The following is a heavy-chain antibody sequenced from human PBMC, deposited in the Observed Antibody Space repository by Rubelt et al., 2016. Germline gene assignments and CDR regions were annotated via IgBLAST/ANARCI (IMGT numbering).Heavy chain of an antibody. J-gene: IGHJ3*02. CDR3: AGGLWGSASGAFDI. CDR2: IYFSGST. Sequence: QLQLLESGPRLVKPSETLSLTCTVTGYSTTSGYYWGWVRQSPGGGLEWIGYIYFSGSTHYNPSLRGRVTISVDTSKNHFSLKLNSVTTADTAVYSCAGGLWGSASGAFDIWGLGTMVTVSS. CDR1: GYSTTSGYY. D-gene: IGHD1-26*01. V-gene: IGHV4-59*01.